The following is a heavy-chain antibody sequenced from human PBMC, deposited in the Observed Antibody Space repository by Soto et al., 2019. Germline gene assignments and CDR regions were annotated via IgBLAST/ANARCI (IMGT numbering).Heavy chain of an antibody. CDR3: AKWLSSTSRLFDY. V-gene: IGHV3-23*01. J-gene: IGHJ4*02. CDR1: GFTFSSYA. Sequence: EVQLLESGGGLVQPGGSLRLSCAASGFTFSSYAMSWVRQAPGKGLEWVSAISGSGGSTYYADSVKGRFTISRDNSKNTRYLQMNSLRAEDTAVYYCAKWLSSTSRLFDYWGQGTLVTVSS. D-gene: IGHD2-2*01. CDR2: ISGSGGST.